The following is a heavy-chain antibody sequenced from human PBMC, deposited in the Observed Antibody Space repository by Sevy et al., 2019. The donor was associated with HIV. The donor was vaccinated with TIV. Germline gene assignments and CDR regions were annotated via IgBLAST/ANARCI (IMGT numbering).Heavy chain of an antibody. CDR2: ISGSGSST. J-gene: IGHJ6*02. CDR1: GFTFGTYA. V-gene: IGHV3-23*01. Sequence: GGSLRLSCAASGFTFGTYAMSWVRQAPGKGLEWVSAISGSGSSTYYADSLKGRFTIFRDNSKHTLSLQMNTLRAGDTAVYYCAKGDRTFYGVDVWGQGTTVTVSS. D-gene: IGHD2-15*01. CDR3: AKGDRTFYGVDV.